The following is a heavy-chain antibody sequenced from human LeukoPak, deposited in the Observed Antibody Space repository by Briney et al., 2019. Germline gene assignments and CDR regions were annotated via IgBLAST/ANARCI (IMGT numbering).Heavy chain of an antibody. Sequence: SETLSLTCTVSGASLSSGSYYWSWIRQPAGKGLEWIAEISQNGDSNYNMSLKSRVTISLDKSKNQVSLKLNSVTAADTAVYYCARALGAFDIWGQGTMVTVSS. V-gene: IGHV4-61*10. J-gene: IGHJ3*02. CDR3: ARALGAFDI. CDR1: GASLSSGSYY. CDR2: ISQNGDS.